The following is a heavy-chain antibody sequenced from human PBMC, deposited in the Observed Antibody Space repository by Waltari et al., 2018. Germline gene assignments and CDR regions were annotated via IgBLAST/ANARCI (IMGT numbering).Heavy chain of an antibody. CDR2: ISPIFGTA. V-gene: IGHV1-69*08. D-gene: IGHD2-21*02. CDR1: GGTFSSYA. Sequence: QVQLVQSGAEVKKPGSSVKVSCKASGGTFSSYAISWVRQAPGQGLEWMGRISPIFGTANYAQKFQGRVTITADKSTSTAYMELSSLRSEDTAVYYCARGGGDYGGNSGAYWGQGTLVTVSS. CDR3: ARGGGDYGGNSGAY. J-gene: IGHJ4*02.